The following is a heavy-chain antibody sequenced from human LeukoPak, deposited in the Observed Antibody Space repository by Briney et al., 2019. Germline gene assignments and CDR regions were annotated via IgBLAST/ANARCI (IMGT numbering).Heavy chain of an antibody. Sequence: GRSLRLSCAASGFTFSSYGMHRVRQAPGKGLEWVAVISYDGSNKYYADSVKGRFTISRDNSKNTLYLQMNSLRAEDTAVYYCAKTLPRWELPYYFDYWGQGTLVTVSS. CDR2: ISYDGSNK. D-gene: IGHD1-26*01. CDR1: GFTFSSYG. V-gene: IGHV3-30*18. J-gene: IGHJ4*02. CDR3: AKTLPRWELPYYFDY.